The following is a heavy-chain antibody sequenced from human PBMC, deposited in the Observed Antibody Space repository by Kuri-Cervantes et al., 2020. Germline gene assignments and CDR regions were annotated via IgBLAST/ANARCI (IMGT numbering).Heavy chain of an antibody. J-gene: IGHJ4*02. CDR3: AREYSSSSVGY. V-gene: IGHV3-21*01. CDR1: GFTFSSYS. CDR2: ISSSSSYV. D-gene: IGHD6-6*01. Sequence: GESLKISCAASGFTFSSYSMNWVRQAPGKGLEWVSSISSSSSYVYYADSVKGRFTISRGNAKNSLYLQMNILRAEDTAVYYCAREYSSSSVGYWGQGTLVTVSS.